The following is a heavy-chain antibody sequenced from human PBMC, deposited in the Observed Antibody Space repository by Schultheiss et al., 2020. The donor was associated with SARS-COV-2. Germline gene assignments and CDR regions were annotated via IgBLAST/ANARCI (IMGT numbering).Heavy chain of an antibody. V-gene: IGHV5-51*01. J-gene: IGHJ6*02. CDR3: ARHCPYYGSGSAYYYYYGMDV. D-gene: IGHD3-10*01. Sequence: GESLKISCKGSGYSFTNYWIGWVRQMPGKGLEWMGIIYPGDSDTRYSPSFQGQVTISADKSISTAYLQWSSLKASDTAMYYCARHCPYYGSGSAYYYYYGMDVWGQGTTVTVSS. CDR1: GYSFTNYW. CDR2: IYPGDSDT.